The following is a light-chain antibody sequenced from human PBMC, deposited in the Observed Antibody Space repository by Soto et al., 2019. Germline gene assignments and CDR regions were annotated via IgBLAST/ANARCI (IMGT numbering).Light chain of an antibody. V-gene: IGKV3-11*01. CDR2: GAS. Sequence: DIVLTQSPGTLSLSPGESATLSSWAMQRVTISYLAWYQQKPGQAPRLLIYGASTRATGIPARFSGSGSGTEFTLTISSLEPEDFAVYYCQHRSDWPPFTFGPGTKVDI. CDR3: QHRSDWPPFT. CDR1: QRVTISY. J-gene: IGKJ3*01.